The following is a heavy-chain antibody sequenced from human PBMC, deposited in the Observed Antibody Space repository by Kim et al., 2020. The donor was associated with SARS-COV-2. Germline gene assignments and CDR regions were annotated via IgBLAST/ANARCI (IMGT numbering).Heavy chain of an antibody. CDR3: ARDAPKPRLTFEF. V-gene: IGHV3-74*01. Sequence: WGSLRLSCAASGFTFSSYWIHWVRQAPGKGLAWVSRINQDGSSATYADSVKGRFTISRDNAKNTLYLQMNSLRAEDTAVYYCARDAPKPRLTFEFWGQGTMVTVSS. D-gene: IGHD6-19*01. CDR2: INQDGSSA. CDR1: GFTFSSYW. J-gene: IGHJ3*01.